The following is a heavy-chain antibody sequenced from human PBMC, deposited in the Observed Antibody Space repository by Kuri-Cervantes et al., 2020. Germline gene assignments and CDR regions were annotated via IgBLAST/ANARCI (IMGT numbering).Heavy chain of an antibody. CDR1: GFTFSDYF. Sequence: GGSLRLSCAASGFTFSDYFMSWVRQAPGKGLEWVGFIRSKAYGGTTEYAASVKGRFTISRDDSKSIAYLQMNSLKTEDTAVYYCTRGNGVIDYWGQGTLVTVSS. J-gene: IGHJ4*02. CDR2: IRSKAYGGTT. V-gene: IGHV3-49*04. D-gene: IGHD3-10*01. CDR3: TRGNGVIDY.